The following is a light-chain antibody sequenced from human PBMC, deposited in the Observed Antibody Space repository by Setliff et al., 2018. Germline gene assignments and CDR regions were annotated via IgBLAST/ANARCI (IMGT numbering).Light chain of an antibody. CDR2: EVS. CDR3: TSYTSSRTYG. CDR1: SSDVGGYNY. J-gene: IGLJ1*01. Sequence: QSALAQPASVSGSPGQSITISCTGTSSDVGGYNYVSWYQQHPGKAPKLMIYEVSDRPSGVSNRFSGSKSGNTASLTISGLQAEDGADYYCTSYTSSRTYGFGTGTKSPS. V-gene: IGLV2-14*01.